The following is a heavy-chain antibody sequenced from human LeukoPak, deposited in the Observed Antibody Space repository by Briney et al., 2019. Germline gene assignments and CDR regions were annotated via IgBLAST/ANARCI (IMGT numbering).Heavy chain of an antibody. D-gene: IGHD3-22*01. CDR1: GYTFTTSG. J-gene: IGHJ3*02. CDR2: SSSYNGNT. Sequence: APGEVSCKALGYTFTTSGISWVSQAPGHGGEWWGWSSSYNGNTKCAHRLTGRVTMTTDISTSKAYIELRSLRSDDTAVDYCARAPYYYDSSDYYRSDAFDIWGQGTMVTVSS. V-gene: IGHV1-18*01. CDR3: ARAPYYYDSSDYYRSDAFDI.